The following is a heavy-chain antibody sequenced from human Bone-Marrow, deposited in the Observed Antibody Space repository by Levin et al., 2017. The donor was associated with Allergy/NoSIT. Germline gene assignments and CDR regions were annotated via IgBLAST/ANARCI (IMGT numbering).Heavy chain of an antibody. CDR1: GGSISSYY. CDR2: ISNNGDT. J-gene: IGHJ4*02. D-gene: IGHD3-16*01. CDR3: VADYAEHDF. Sequence: PSETLSLTCSVSGGSISSYYWSWIRQPPGKGLEWIGFISNNGDTEYNPSLKTRVTMSVDASKNLFSLNLTSVTAADTAVYYCVADYAEHDFWGQGTLVTVSS. V-gene: IGHV4-59*01.